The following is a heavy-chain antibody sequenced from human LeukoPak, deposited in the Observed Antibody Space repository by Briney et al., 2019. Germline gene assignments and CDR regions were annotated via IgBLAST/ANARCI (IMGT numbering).Heavy chain of an antibody. Sequence: PGGSLRLSCAASGFTFSSYGMHWVRQAPGKGLEWVAVISYDGSNKYYADSVKGRFTISRDNSKNTLYLQMNSLRAEDTAVYYCASYPGTGDYWGQGTLVTVSS. CDR1: GFTFSSYG. V-gene: IGHV3-30*19. CDR2: ISYDGSNK. CDR3: ASYPGTGDY. D-gene: IGHD6-13*01. J-gene: IGHJ4*02.